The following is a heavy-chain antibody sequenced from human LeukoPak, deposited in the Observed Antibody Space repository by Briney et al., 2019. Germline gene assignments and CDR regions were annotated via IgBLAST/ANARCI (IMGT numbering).Heavy chain of an antibody. CDR2: IKQDGSEK. V-gene: IGHV3-7*01. CDR1: GFTFSSYW. D-gene: IGHD5-12*01. J-gene: IGHJ6*02. CDR3: ARADIVATTNLYYYYGMDV. Sequence: GGSLRLSCAASGFTFSSYWMSWVRQAPGKGLEWVANIKQDGSEKYYVDSVKGRFTISRDNAKNSLYLQMNSLRAEDTAVYYCARADIVATTNLYYYYGMDVWGQGTTVTVSS.